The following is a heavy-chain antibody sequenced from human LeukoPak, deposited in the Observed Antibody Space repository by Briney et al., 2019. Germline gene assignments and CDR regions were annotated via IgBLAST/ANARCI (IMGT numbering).Heavy chain of an antibody. CDR3: AKVSGRRGYSYMDV. CDR2: ITWDGGST. V-gene: IGHV3-43*01. D-gene: IGHD3-3*01. CDR1: GSTFDDYT. J-gene: IGHJ6*03. Sequence: GGSLRLSCAASGSTFDDYTMHWVRQAPGKGLEWVSLITWDGGSTYYADSVKGRFTVSRDNSKNSLYLQMNSLRTEDTALYYCAKVSGRRGYSYMDVWGKGTTVTVSS.